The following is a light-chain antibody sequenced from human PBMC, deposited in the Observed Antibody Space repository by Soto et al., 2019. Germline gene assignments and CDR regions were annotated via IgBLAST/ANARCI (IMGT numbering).Light chain of an antibody. CDR1: SSDVGAYIY. Sequence: QSALTQPPSASGSPGQSVTISCTGTSSDVGAYIYVSWYQQHPGTAPKLIIYEVNKRPSGVPDRFSGSMSGNTASLTVSGLQPEDAADYYCISYAGNHNLVFGGGTKVTVL. CDR2: EVN. V-gene: IGLV2-8*01. J-gene: IGLJ2*01. CDR3: ISYAGNHNLV.